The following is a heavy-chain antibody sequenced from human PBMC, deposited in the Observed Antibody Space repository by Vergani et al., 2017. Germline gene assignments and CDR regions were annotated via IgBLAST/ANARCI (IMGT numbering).Heavy chain of an antibody. CDR3: AKFPLNITTPDRGDF. J-gene: IGHJ4*02. CDR1: GFTFSSYG. CDR2: ISYDGSRK. V-gene: IGHV3-30*18. Sequence: QVQLVESGGGVVQPGRSLRLSCAASGFTFSSYGMHWVRQAPGKGLEWVAVISYDGSRKYYADSVKGRFTISRDNSKNTLYLQMNSLRVEDTALYYCAKFPLNITTPDRGDFWGQGSLVTVSS. D-gene: IGHD1-1*01.